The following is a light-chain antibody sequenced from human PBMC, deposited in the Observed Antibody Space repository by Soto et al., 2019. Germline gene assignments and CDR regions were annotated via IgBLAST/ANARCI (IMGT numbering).Light chain of an antibody. V-gene: IGKV1-5*01. CDR1: QSISTW. Sequence: DIQMTQSPSSLSASVGDRVSITCRASQSISTWLAWYQQQPGGAPRLLIYDASSLQSGVPSRFSGNGSGTEFTLTLSSLQPDDFSSYYCLQANTFPITFGQGTRLEIK. J-gene: IGKJ5*01. CDR2: DAS. CDR3: LQANTFPIT.